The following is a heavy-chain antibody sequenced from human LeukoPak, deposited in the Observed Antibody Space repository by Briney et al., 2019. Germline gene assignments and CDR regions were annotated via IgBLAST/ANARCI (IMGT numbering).Heavy chain of an antibody. CDR3: ARVRYYYDSSGYYYFDY. V-gene: IGHV1-69*01. Sequence: SVKVSCKASGGTFSSYAISWVRQAPEQGLEWMGGIIPIFGTANYAQKFQGRVTITADESTSTAYMELSSLRSEDTAVYYCARVRYYYDSSGYYYFDYWGQGTLVTVSS. CDR1: GGTFSSYA. D-gene: IGHD3-22*01. J-gene: IGHJ4*02. CDR2: IIPIFGTA.